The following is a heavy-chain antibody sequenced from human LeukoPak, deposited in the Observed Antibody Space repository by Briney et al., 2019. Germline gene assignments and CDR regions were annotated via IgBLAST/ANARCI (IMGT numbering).Heavy chain of an antibody. CDR2: IYSGGST. CDR3: AREWTGFDY. Sequence: GGSLRLSCAASGFTFSDYAMTWVRQAPGKGLEWVSVIYSGGSTYYADSVKARFIISRDNSKNTLYLQMNSLRAEDTAVYYCAREWTGFDYWGQGTLVTVSS. D-gene: IGHD3/OR15-3a*01. J-gene: IGHJ4*02. CDR1: GFTFSDYA. V-gene: IGHV3-66*01.